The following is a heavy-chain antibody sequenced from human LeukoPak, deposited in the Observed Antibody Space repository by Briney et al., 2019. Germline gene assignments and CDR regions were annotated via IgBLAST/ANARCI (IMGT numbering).Heavy chain of an antibody. D-gene: IGHD2/OR15-2a*01. CDR3: ARASFLTDAFDI. CDR1: GGSFSGYY. Sequence: PSETLSLTCAVYGGSFSGYYWSWIRQPPGKGLEWIGEINHSGSTNYNPSLKSRVTISVDTSKNQFSLKLSSVTAADTALYYCARASFLTDAFDIWGQGTMVTVSS. V-gene: IGHV4-34*01. CDR2: INHSGST. J-gene: IGHJ3*02.